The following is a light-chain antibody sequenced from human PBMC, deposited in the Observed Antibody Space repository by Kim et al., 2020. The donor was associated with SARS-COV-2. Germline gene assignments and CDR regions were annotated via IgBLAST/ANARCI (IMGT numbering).Light chain of an antibody. CDR2: DAS. Sequence: AIQLTQSPSSLSASVGDRVTITCRASQGISSALAWYQQKPGKAPKLLIYDASSLESGVPSRFSGSGSGTEFTLTINSLQPDDFATYSCQQYDSHPYTFGQGTKLEIK. CDR1: QGISSA. J-gene: IGKJ2*01. CDR3: QQYDSHPYT. V-gene: IGKV1-13*02.